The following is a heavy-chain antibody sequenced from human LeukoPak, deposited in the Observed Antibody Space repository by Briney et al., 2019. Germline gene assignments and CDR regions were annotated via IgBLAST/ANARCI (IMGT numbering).Heavy chain of an antibody. Sequence: SETLSLTCAVYVGSFSGYYWSWIRQPPGKGLEGIGEINHSGSTNYNPSPKSRVTISVDTSKNQFSLKLSSVTAADTAVYCCARAPVRRIAAAGTKYFDYWGQGTLVTVSS. CDR1: VGSFSGYY. J-gene: IGHJ4*02. D-gene: IGHD6-13*01. V-gene: IGHV4-34*01. CDR2: INHSGST. CDR3: ARAPVRRIAAAGTKYFDY.